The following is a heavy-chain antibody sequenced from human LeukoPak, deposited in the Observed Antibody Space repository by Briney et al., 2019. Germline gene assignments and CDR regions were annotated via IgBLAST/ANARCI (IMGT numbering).Heavy chain of an antibody. D-gene: IGHD2-2*01. CDR3: ARHPEPGYCSSTSCHESYFDY. J-gene: IGHJ4*02. Sequence: PGGSLRLSCAASGFTFSSCAMSWVRQAPGKGLNWVSAISGSGGRPYYADSVKGRFTISRDNSKNTLYLQMSSLRAEDTAVYYCARHPEPGYCSSTSCHESYFDYWGQGTLVTVSS. V-gene: IGHV3-23*01. CDR2: ISGSGGRP. CDR1: GFTFSSCA.